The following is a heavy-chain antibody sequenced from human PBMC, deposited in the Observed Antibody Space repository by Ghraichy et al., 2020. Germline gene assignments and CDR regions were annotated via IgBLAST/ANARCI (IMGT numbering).Heavy chain of an antibody. V-gene: IGHV4-31*03. Sequence: LRLSCTVSGVSITSGGHYWNWIRQHPGKGLECIGYISYSGTTFYSPSLKSRVSMSLDTSKNQFSLKLNSVTAADTAVYYCARVSFYLEETSFFFYGVDVWGQGTTVTVSS. CDR3: ARVSFYLEETSFFFYGVDV. CDR1: GVSITSGGHY. J-gene: IGHJ6*02. CDR2: ISYSGTT. D-gene: IGHD3-16*02.